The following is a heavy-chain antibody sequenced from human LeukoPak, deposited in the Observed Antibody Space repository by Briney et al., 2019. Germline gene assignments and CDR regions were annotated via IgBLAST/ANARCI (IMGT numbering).Heavy chain of an antibody. CDR1: GFTFSNYA. D-gene: IGHD2-21*02. Sequence: GRSLRLSCAASGFTFSNYAIHCVRQAPGKGLEWVAVIAYDGSSTVYADSVKGRFTISRDNSKNTLYLQMNSLRTEDTAVYYCARGASTAAKYGMDVRGRGTAVTVSS. J-gene: IGHJ6*02. CDR3: ARGASTAAKYGMDV. V-gene: IGHV3-30*04. CDR2: IAYDGSST.